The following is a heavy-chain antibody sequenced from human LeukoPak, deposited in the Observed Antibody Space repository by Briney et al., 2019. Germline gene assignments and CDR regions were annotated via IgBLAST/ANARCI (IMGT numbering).Heavy chain of an antibody. CDR1: GGSITTSDW. D-gene: IGHD3-10*01. CDR2: IYHSGSA. J-gene: IGHJ4*02. V-gene: IGHV4-4*02. Sequence: PSGTLSLTCIVSGGSITTSDWWSWVRQPPGKGLEWIGEIYHSGSANYNPSLKSRVSISVDTSKNQFSLKLNSVTPADTAVYYCARLNLEYLYSSGPNDYWGQGTLVTVSS. CDR3: ARLNLEYLYSSGPNDY.